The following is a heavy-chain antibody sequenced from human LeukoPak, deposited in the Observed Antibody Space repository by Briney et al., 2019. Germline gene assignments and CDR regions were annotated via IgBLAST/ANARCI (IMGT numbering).Heavy chain of an antibody. D-gene: IGHD5-18*01. CDR3: ARSSGYGPNWFDP. CDR1: GFTFSDYY. Sequence: GGSLRLSRAASGFTFSDYYMSWIRQAPGKGLEWVSYISSSSSYTNYADSVKGRFTISRDNAKNSLYLQMNSPRAEDTAVYYCARSSGYGPNWFDPWGQGTLVTVSS. CDR2: ISSSSSYT. V-gene: IGHV3-11*06. J-gene: IGHJ5*02.